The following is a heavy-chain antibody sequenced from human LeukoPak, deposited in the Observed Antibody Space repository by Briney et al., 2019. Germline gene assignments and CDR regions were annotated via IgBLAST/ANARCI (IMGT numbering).Heavy chain of an antibody. Sequence: SQTPSLTCAISGDSVSSNSAAWNWIRQSPSRGLEWLGRTYYRSKWYNDYAVSVKSRITINPDTSKNQFSLQLYSVTPEDTAVYYCARRYCSGGSCYIDYWGQGTLVTVSS. CDR2: TYYRSKWYN. CDR1: GDSVSSNSAA. CDR3: ARRYCSGGSCYIDY. D-gene: IGHD2-15*01. J-gene: IGHJ4*02. V-gene: IGHV6-1*01.